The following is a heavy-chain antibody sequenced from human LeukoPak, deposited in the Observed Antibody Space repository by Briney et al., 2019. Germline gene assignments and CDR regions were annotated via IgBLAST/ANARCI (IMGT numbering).Heavy chain of an antibody. Sequence: GGSLRLSCAASGFTVSSNYMSWVRQAPGKGLEWVSGIYSGGSTYYADSVKGRFTISRDNSKNTLYLQMNSLRAEDTAVYYCARLAGSSGLAGGFDIWGQGTMVTVSS. CDR1: GFTVSSNY. D-gene: IGHD3-22*01. J-gene: IGHJ3*02. CDR2: IYSGGST. CDR3: ARLAGSSGLAGGFDI. V-gene: IGHV3-53*01.